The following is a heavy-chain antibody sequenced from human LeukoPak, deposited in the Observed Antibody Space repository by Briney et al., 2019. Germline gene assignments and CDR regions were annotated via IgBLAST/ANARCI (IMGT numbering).Heavy chain of an antibody. CDR3: AKDLAVVIHNAFDI. J-gene: IGHJ3*02. V-gene: IGHV3-33*06. D-gene: IGHD2-2*01. CDR1: GFTFSSYG. CDR2: IWYDGSNK. Sequence: GRSLRLSCAASGFTFSSYGMHWVRQAPGKGLEWVAVIWYDGSNKYYADSVKGRFTISRDNSKNTLYLQMNGLRVEDTALYYCAKDLAVVIHNAFDIWGQGTMVTVSS.